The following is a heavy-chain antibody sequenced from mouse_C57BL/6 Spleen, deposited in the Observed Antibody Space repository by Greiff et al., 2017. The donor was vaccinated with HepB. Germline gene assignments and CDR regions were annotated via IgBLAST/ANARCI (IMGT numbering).Heavy chain of an antibody. CDR2: ISSGSSTI. J-gene: IGHJ1*01. CDR3: SRGITTVVARYFDV. D-gene: IGHD1-1*01. V-gene: IGHV5-17*01. Sequence: EVKLMESGGGLVKPGGSLKLSCAASGFTFSDYGMHWVRQAPEKGLEWVAYISSGSSTIYYADTVKGRFPISRDNAKNTLFLQMTSLRSEDTAMYYCSRGITTVVARYFDVWGAGTPVTVSS. CDR1: GFTFSDYG.